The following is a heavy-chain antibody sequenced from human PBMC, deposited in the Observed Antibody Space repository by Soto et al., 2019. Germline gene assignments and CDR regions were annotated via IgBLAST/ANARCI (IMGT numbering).Heavy chain of an antibody. Sequence: SETLSLTCTVSGGSISSYYWSWIRQPPGKGLEWIGYIYYSGSTNYNPSLKSRVTISVDTSKNQFSLKLSSVTAADTAVYYCARALGSSGWYGYFDYWGQGTLVTVSS. V-gene: IGHV4-59*01. CDR2: IYYSGST. D-gene: IGHD6-19*01. CDR1: GGSISSYY. J-gene: IGHJ4*02. CDR3: ARALGSSGWYGYFDY.